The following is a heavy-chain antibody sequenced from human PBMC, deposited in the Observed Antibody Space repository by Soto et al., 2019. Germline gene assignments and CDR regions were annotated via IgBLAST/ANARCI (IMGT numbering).Heavy chain of an antibody. CDR3: TTDSRTTLPEIRFDY. D-gene: IGHD1-26*01. CDR2: VKSKTDGGSS. Sequence: EVQLVESGGGLVKPGGSLRLSCVASGFPFSNAWINWVRQVPGKGREWVGRVKSKTDGGSSDYAAAVKGRFAVSRDDSRHIVYLQMNSLKIEDTGVYYCTTDSRTTLPEIRFDYWGHGTQVTVSS. CDR1: GFPFSNAW. J-gene: IGHJ4*01. V-gene: IGHV3-15*07.